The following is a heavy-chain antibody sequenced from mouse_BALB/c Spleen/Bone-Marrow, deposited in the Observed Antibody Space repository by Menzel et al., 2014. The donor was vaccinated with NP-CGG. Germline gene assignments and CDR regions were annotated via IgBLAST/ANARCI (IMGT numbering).Heavy chain of an antibody. D-gene: IGHD2-4*01. CDR2: MSSGGSA. CDR3: AGGYDYDFDY. J-gene: IGHJ2*01. V-gene: IGHV5-6-5*01. CDR1: GFTFSNFA. Sequence: EVQLVESGGGLVKPGGSLKLSCAASGFTFSNFAMSWVRQTPDKRLEWVASMSSGGSAYYPDSVKGRLSISRDNARDILFLQMSSLRSEDTAMYYCAGGYDYDFDYWCQGTTLTVSS.